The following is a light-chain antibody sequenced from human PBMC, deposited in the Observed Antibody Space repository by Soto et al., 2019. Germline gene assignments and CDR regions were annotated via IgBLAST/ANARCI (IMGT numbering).Light chain of an antibody. V-gene: IGKV1-5*01. J-gene: IGKJ2*01. CDR1: QSVRSW. Sequence: DIQLTQSPSILSASVGDRVTITCRASQSVRSWLAWYQQKPGKAPNLLIYYASNLASGLPSRFRGSGSGTEYTLIISRLQRENVATYFCQLYNRHSLYSFGQRTKLEIK. CDR3: QLYNRHSLYS. CDR2: YAS.